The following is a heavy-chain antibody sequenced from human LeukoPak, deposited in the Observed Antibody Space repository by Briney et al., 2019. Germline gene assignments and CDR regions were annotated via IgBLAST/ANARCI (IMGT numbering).Heavy chain of an antibody. CDR1: GGTFSSYA. CDR3: ARDLTSLNWFDP. Sequence: ASVKVSCKASGGTFSSYAISWVRQAPGQGLEWMGWINPNSGGTNYAQKFQGRVTMTRDTSISTAYMELSRLRSDDTAVYYCARDLTSLNWFDPWGQGTLVTVSS. CDR2: INPNSGGT. V-gene: IGHV1-2*02. J-gene: IGHJ5*02. D-gene: IGHD1-14*01.